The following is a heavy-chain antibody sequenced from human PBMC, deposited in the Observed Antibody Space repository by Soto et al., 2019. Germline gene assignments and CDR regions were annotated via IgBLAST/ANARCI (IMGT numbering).Heavy chain of an antibody. CDR3: AKDPRFCSSTSCYDYYYYGMDV. CDR2: ISYDGSNK. D-gene: IGHD2-2*01. CDR1: GFTFSSYG. Sequence: PGGSLRLSCAASGFTFSSYGMHWVRQAPGKGLEWVAVISYDGSNKYYADSVKGRFTISGDNSKNTLYLQMNSLRAEDTAVYYCAKDPRFCSSTSCYDYYYYGMDVWGQGTTVTV. V-gene: IGHV3-30*18. J-gene: IGHJ6*02.